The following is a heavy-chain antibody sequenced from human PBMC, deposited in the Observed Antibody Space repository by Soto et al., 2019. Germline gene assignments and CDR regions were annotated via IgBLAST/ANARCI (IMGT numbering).Heavy chain of an antibody. CDR2: IYYSGST. CDR3: VREDSSGYKFFAY. Sequence: QVQLQESGPGLVKPSETLSLTCTVSGGSISGYYWSWIRQPPGKGLEWIGYIYYSGSTSNNPALKSRPTIAVDTSRTQFSLRLTSVTAADTAGYYWVREDSSGYKFFAYWGQGTLVTVSS. J-gene: IGHJ4*02. CDR1: GGSISGYY. D-gene: IGHD3-22*01. V-gene: IGHV4-59*01.